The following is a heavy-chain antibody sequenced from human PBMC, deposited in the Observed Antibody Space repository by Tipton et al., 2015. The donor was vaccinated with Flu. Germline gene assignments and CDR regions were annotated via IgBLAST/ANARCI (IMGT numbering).Heavy chain of an antibody. Sequence: TLSLTCAVSGYSITSRYYWGWIRQPPGKGLEWIGSIHHGGDTYYNPSLKSRVTISLDTSKNHFSLKLSAVIAADTAVYYCARAVGGFRDWGQGTLVIVSS. D-gene: IGHD2-15*01. CDR2: IHHGGDT. CDR3: ARAVGGFRD. V-gene: IGHV4-38-2*01. J-gene: IGHJ4*02. CDR1: GYSITSRYY.